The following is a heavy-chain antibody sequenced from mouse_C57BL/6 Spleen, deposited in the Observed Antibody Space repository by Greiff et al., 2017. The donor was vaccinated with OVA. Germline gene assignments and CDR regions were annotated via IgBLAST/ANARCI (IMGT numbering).Heavy chain of an antibody. CDR3: ARVGSSLDY. CDR1: GYTFTSYW. D-gene: IGHD1-1*01. J-gene: IGHJ2*01. CDR2: IHPNSGST. Sequence: QVQLQQPGAKLVKPGASVKLSCKASGYTFTSYWMHWVKQRPGQGLEWIGMIHPNSGSTNYNEKFKSKATLTVDKSSSTAYMQLSSLTSEDSAVYYCARVGSSLDYWGQGTTLTVSS. V-gene: IGHV1-64*01.